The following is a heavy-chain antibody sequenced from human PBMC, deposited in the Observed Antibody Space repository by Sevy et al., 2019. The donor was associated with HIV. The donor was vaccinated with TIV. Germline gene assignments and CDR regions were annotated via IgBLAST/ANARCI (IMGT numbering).Heavy chain of an antibody. Sequence: GGSLRLSCAASGFTFSRYTMHWVRQAPGKGLEWVSSITSDATYIYYADSMRGRFTISRDNAKNSLFLQMSSLRAEDTAVYFCERDIATYSAASYIRYFDYWGQGTLVTVSS. CDR2: ITSDATYI. J-gene: IGHJ4*02. CDR3: ERDIATYSAASYIRYFDY. V-gene: IGHV3-21*06. D-gene: IGHD5-18*01. CDR1: GFTFSRYT.